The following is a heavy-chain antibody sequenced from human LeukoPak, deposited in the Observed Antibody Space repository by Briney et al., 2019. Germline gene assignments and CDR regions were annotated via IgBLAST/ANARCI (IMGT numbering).Heavy chain of an antibody. CDR2: IYTSGST. J-gene: IGHJ4*02. CDR1: GGSISSYY. D-gene: IGHD6-19*01. Sequence: SETLSLTCTVSGGSISSYYWSWIRQPAGKGLEWIGRIYTSGSTNYNPSLKSRVTMSVDTSKNQFSLKLSSVTAADTAVYYCARDPPDGSGWRGWLDYWGQGTLVTDSS. CDR3: ARDPPDGSGWRGWLDY. V-gene: IGHV4-4*07.